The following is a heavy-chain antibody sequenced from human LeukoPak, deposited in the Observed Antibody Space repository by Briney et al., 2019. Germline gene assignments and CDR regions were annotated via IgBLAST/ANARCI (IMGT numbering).Heavy chain of an antibody. CDR2: ISGSGSRT. CDR3: ATPMLGYCSSTSCFSFDY. D-gene: IGHD2-2*01. V-gene: IGHV3-23*01. J-gene: IGHJ4*02. Sequence: GGSLRLSCAASGFTFSSYAMSWVRQAPGKGLEWVSDISGSGSRTYYADSVKGRFTISRDNAKNSLYLQMNSLRAEDTAVYYCATPMLGYCSSTSCFSFDYWGQGTLVTVSS. CDR1: GFTFSSYA.